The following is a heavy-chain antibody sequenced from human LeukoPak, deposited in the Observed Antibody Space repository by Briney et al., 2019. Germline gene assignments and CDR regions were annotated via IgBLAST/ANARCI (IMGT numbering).Heavy chain of an antibody. J-gene: IGHJ4*02. V-gene: IGHV1-18*01. CDR3: ARHFGGANDY. CDR2: ITVSNGNT. D-gene: IGHD2-21*01. CDR1: GYNFNSQG. Sequence: ASVKVSCKASGYNFNSQGISWVRQAPRQGLECMGWITVSNGNTKYSQKFQGRVTMTTDTSTSTAYMELRSLTSDDTAVYYCARHFGGANDYWGQGTLVTVSS.